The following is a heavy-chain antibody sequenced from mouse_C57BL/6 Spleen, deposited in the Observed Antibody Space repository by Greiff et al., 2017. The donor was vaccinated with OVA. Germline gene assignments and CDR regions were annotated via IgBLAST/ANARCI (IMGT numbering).Heavy chain of an antibody. V-gene: IGHV1-69*01. D-gene: IGHD1-1*01. CDR1: GYTFTSYW. J-gene: IGHJ1*03. Sequence: QVQLQQPGAELVMPGASVKLSCKASGYTFTSYWMHWVKQRPGQGLEWIGEIDPSDSYTNYNQKFKGKSTLTVDKSSSTAYMQLSSLTSDDAAVYYCARWGDYYGSSYGYFDVWGTGTTVTVSS. CDR3: ARWGDYYGSSYGYFDV. CDR2: IDPSDSYT.